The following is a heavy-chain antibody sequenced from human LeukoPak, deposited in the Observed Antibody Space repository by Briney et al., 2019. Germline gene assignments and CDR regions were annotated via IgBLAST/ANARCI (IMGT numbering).Heavy chain of an antibody. CDR1: GFTFSDYW. D-gene: IGHD3-10*01. Sequence: GGSLRLSCAASGFTFSDYWMHWVRQVPGKGLVWVSRIKSDGSGTSYADSVKGRFTISRDNSKNTLYLQMNSLRAEDTAVYYCAKDGAAYYGSGSYFDYWGQGTLVTVSS. V-gene: IGHV3-74*01. J-gene: IGHJ4*02. CDR3: AKDGAAYYGSGSYFDY. CDR2: IKSDGSGT.